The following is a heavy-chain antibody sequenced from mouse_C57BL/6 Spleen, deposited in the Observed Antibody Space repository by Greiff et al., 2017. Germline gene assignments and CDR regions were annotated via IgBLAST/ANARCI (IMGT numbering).Heavy chain of an antibody. Sequence: QVQLQQPGAELVKPGASVQVSCKASGYTFTSYWMHWVKQRPGHGLEWIGRIHPSDSDTNYNQTFKGKATLTVDKSSSTAYMQLSSLTSEVSAVYYCAYGNFAWFAYWGQGTLVTVSA. J-gene: IGHJ3*01. CDR3: AYGNFAWFAY. CDR1: GYTFTSYW. V-gene: IGHV1-74*01. CDR2: IHPSDSDT. D-gene: IGHD2-1*01.